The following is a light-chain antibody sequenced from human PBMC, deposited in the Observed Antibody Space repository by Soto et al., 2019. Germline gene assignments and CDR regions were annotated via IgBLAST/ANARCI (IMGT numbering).Light chain of an antibody. CDR1: SSDVGGYNY. Sequence: QSALTQPASVSGSPGQSITISCTGTSSDVGGYNYVSWYQQHPGKAPKLMIYDVSSRPSGVSNRFSGSKSGNTASLTISGLQAEDEADYYCGSYTSSTTEVFGTGTKVTV. CDR2: DVS. CDR3: GSYTSSTTEV. J-gene: IGLJ1*01. V-gene: IGLV2-14*01.